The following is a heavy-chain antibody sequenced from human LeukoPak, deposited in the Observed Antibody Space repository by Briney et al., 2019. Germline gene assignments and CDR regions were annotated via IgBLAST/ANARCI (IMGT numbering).Heavy chain of an antibody. V-gene: IGHV3-30-3*02. D-gene: IGHD3/OR15-3a*01. J-gene: IGHJ3*02. Sequence: QTGGSLRLSCAASGFTFSSYAMHWVRQAPGKGLEWVAVISYDGSNKYYADSVKGRFTISRDNSKNTLYLQMNSLRAEDTAVYYCAKTIGLDGAFDIWGQGTMVTVSS. CDR3: AKTIGLDGAFDI. CDR1: GFTFSSYA. CDR2: ISYDGSNK.